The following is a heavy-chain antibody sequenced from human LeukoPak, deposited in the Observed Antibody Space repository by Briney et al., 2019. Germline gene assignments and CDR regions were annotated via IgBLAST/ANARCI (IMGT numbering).Heavy chain of an antibody. Sequence: ASVKVSCKASGYTFTGYYMHWVRQAPGQGLEWMGWINPNSGGTNYAQKFQGRVTMTRDTSISTAYMELSRLRSDDTAVYYCAAAVILTGYSFDIWGQGTMVTVSS. D-gene: IGHD3-9*01. J-gene: IGHJ3*02. V-gene: IGHV1-2*02. CDR1: GYTFTGYY. CDR2: INPNSGGT. CDR3: AAAVILTGYSFDI.